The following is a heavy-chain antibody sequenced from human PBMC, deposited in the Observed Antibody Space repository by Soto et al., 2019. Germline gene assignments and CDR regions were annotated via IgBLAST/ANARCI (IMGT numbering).Heavy chain of an antibody. CDR2: IYYSGST. CDR1: GGSISSGGYY. CDR3: ARSVFT. V-gene: IGHV4-31*03. Sequence: QVQLQESGPGLVKPSQTLSLTCTVSGGSISSGGYYWTWIRQHPGKGLEGIGYIYYSGSTYYNPSLTSRVTVTGDKSKAQFSLELSTVTAAEAAVSYRARSVFTWGQGPLVTVSS. D-gene: IGHD3-10*02. J-gene: IGHJ5*02.